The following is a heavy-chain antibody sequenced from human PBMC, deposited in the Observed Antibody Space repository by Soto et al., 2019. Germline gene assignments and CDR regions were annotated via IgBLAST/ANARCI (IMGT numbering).Heavy chain of an antibody. D-gene: IGHD2-15*01. Sequence: SETLSLTCTVSGGSISSYYWSWIRQPPGKGLEWIGYIYYSGSTNYNPSLKSRVTISVDTSKNQFSRKLSSVTAADTAVYYCARHRLGYCSGGSCPIYYYYYMDVWGKGTTVTVSS. CDR1: GGSISSYY. CDR3: ARHRLGYCSGGSCPIYYYYYMDV. J-gene: IGHJ6*03. V-gene: IGHV4-59*08. CDR2: IYYSGST.